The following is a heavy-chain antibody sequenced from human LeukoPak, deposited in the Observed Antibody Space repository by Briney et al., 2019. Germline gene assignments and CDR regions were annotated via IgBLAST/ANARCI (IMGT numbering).Heavy chain of an antibody. Sequence: GGSLRLSCAPSGFTFSSYAMSWVRHAPGKGLEWVSAISGSGGSTYHADSVKGRFTISRDNSKNTLYLQMNSLRAEDTAVYYRAKDEDTAIDYWGQGTLVTVSS. CDR2: ISGSGGST. CDR1: GFTFSSYA. D-gene: IGHD5-18*01. J-gene: IGHJ4*02. V-gene: IGHV3-23*01. CDR3: AKDEDTAIDY.